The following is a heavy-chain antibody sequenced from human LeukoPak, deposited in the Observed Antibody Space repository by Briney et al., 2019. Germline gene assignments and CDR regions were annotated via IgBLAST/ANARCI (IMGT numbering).Heavy chain of an antibody. CDR3: ARDLKGAFDI. CDR2: IYYSGST. V-gene: IGHV4-38-2*02. CDR1: GYSISSGYY. Sequence: SETLSLTCTVSGYSISSGYYWGWIRQPPGKGLECIGNIYYSGSTYYNPSLKSRVTISVDTSKNQFSLKLSSVTAADTAVYYCARDLKGAFDIWGQGTMVTVSS. J-gene: IGHJ3*02.